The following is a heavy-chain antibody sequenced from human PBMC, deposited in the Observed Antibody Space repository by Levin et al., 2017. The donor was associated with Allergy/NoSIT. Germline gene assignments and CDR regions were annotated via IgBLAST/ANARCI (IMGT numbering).Heavy chain of an antibody. D-gene: IGHD5-24*01. J-gene: IGHJ4*02. V-gene: IGHV5-51*01. CDR2: IYPGDSDT. Sequence: RGESLKISCKGSGYSFASYWIGWVRQMPGKGLEWMGIIYPGDSDTRYSPSFQGQVTISADKSMNTAYLQWRSLKASDTAMYYCARSQWGRVAATINSGFDYWGQGTLVTVSS. CDR1: GYSFASYW. CDR3: ARSQWGRVAATINSGFDY.